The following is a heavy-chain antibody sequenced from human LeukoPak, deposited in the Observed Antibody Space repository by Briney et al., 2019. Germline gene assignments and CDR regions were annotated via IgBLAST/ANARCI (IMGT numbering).Heavy chain of an antibody. CDR1: GFSFSSYW. V-gene: IGHV3-7*01. D-gene: IGHD6-19*01. CDR3: ARIPRASGWSFLYF. CDR2: INNDGSVQ. Sequence: PWGSLRLSCAASGFSFSSYWMSWVRQPPGKGLEWVANINNDGSVQHYVDSVKRLLTISRDNAKNSLYLQMNSLSAEATAVYYCARIPRASGWSFLYFWGQGTLVTVTS. J-gene: IGHJ4*02.